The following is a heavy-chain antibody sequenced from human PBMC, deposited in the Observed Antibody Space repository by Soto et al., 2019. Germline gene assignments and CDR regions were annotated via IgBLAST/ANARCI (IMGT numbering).Heavy chain of an antibody. D-gene: IGHD2-21*02. Sequence: QVQLVQSGAEVRRPGASVRVSCKASGYSFIDYYINWVRQAPGQGLEWMGCINPKDGATKSAQKFQDWVTMTSDTSHTTAYLDLRSDDTAVYYCARGRKVVATPARDDWFDPWGQGTLVTVSS. V-gene: IGHV1-2*04. CDR3: ARGRKVVATPARDDWFDP. CDR1: GYSFIDYY. CDR2: INPKDGAT. J-gene: IGHJ5*02.